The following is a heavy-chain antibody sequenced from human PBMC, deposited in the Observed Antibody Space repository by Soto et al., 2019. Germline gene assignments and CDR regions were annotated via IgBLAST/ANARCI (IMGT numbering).Heavy chain of an antibody. CDR1: GFTFSSSA. Sequence: QMQLVQSGPEVKKPGTSVKVSCKASGFTFSSSAVHWVRQARGHRLEWIGWIVVGNSNTNYARGLQERVTITRDMSTSTAYMELSGLRSEDTAVYYCAADVGVYVYGLGKYWGQGTLVTVSS. D-gene: IGHD4-17*01. CDR3: AADVGVYVYGLGKY. J-gene: IGHJ4*02. V-gene: IGHV1-58*01. CDR2: IVVGNSNT.